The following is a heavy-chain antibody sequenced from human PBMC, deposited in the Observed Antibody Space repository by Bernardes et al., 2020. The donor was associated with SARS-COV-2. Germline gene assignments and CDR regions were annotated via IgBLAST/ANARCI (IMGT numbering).Heavy chain of an antibody. CDR3: ARDPIGIITIFGALSGGWFDP. CDR1: GYTFTGYY. J-gene: IGHJ5*02. V-gene: IGHV1-2*02. CDR2: INPNSGGT. D-gene: IGHD3-3*01. Sequence: ASVKVSCKASGYTFTGYYMHWVRQAPGQGLEWMGWINPNSGGTNYAQKFQGRVTMTRDTSISTAYMELSRLRSDDTAVYYCARDPIGIITIFGALSGGWFDPWGQGTLVTVSS.